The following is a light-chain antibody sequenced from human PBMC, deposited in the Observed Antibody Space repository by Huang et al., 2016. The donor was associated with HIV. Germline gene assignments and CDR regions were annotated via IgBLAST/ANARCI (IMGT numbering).Light chain of an antibody. CDR2: GAS. Sequence: DIQMTQSPSSLSASVGDRVTITCRASLGIGKFLAWYQQKPGRVPELLIYGASTLQSGVPSRFSGSGSGRDFTLTISSLQPEDAATYYCQKFNEAFGQGTKVEIK. CDR1: LGIGKF. J-gene: IGKJ1*01. CDR3: QKFNEA. V-gene: IGKV1-27*01.